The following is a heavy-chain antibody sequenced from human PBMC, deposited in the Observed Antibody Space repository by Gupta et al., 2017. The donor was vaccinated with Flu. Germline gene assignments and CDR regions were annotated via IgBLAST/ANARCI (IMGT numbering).Heavy chain of an antibody. CDR1: GDTFSSYT. V-gene: IGHV1-69*06. CDR3: AGGLTVTPNRFDH. CDR2: LMLGKP. D-gene: IGHD4-17*01. J-gene: IGHJ4*02. Sequence: QVQLVQSGAEVKKPGSSVKVSCKASGDTFSSYTINWVRQAPGQGLEWMGGLMLGKPSYAQEFQGRVTTTADKFTSTVYMELSSRRSEDTAVYFCAGGLTVTPNRFDHWGRGSLVTVSS.